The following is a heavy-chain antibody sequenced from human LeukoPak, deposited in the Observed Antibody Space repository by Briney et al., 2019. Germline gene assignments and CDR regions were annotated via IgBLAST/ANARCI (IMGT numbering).Heavy chain of an antibody. CDR3: AREIVYYDSSGFDY. CDR2: ISSSSSYI. V-gene: IGHV3-21*01. Sequence: GGSLRLSCAASGFTFSSYSINWVRQAPGEGLGWVSSISSSSSYIYYAASVKGRFTISRDNAKNSLYLQMNSLRAEDTAVYYCAREIVYYDSSGFDYWGQGTLVTVSS. D-gene: IGHD3-22*01. J-gene: IGHJ4*02. CDR1: GFTFSSYS.